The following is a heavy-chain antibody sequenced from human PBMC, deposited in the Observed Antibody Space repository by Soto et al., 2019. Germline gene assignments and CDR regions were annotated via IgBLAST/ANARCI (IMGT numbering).Heavy chain of an antibody. CDR1: GFTFRTFP. D-gene: IGHD2-2*01. CDR3: AKDTSSSPYYMDV. J-gene: IGHJ6*03. Sequence: EVQVLESGGGSVQPGGSLRLSCAASGFTFRTFPMSWVRPAPGKGLEWVSEISGSTGTTYYADSVKGRFIISRDNSKNTLHLQMNSLRAEDTAVYYCAKDTSSSPYYMDVWGKGTTVTVSS. V-gene: IGHV3-23*01. CDR2: ISGSTGTT.